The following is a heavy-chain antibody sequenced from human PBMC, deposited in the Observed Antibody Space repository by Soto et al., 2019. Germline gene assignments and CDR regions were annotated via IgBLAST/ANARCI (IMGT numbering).Heavy chain of an antibody. CDR1: GYTFTIYG. CDR2: ISAYNGNT. CDR3: ASNCRDSSDDFDI. V-gene: IGHV1-18*01. J-gene: IGHJ3*02. Sequence: ASVKVSCKASGYTFTIYGISWVLQAPGQGLEWMGWISAYNGNTNYAQKLQGRVTMTTDTSTSTAYMELRSLRSDDTAVYYCASNCRDSSDDFDIWGQGTMVTVSS. D-gene: IGHD1-20*01.